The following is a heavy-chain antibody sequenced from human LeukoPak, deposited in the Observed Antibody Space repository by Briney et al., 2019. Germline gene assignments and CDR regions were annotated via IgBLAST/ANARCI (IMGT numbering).Heavy chain of an antibody. CDR2: ISANTGKT. V-gene: IGHV1-18*01. J-gene: IGHJ4*02. Sequence: GASVKVSCKASGYTFATYGFCWVRQAPGHGLEWMGWISANTGKTDYARKFQGRVTMTTDTSTSTAYMELRSLRPDDTAVYYCAKVAGDRMDYWGQGILVTVSS. CDR3: AKVAGDRMDY. D-gene: IGHD6-13*01. CDR1: GYTFATYG.